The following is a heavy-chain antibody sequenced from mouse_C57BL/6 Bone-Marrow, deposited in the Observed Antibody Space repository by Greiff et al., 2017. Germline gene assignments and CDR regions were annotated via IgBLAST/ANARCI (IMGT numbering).Heavy chain of an antibody. J-gene: IGHJ2*01. CDR1: GYTFTSYG. V-gene: IGHV1-81*01. Sequence: VKLMESGAELARPGASVKLSCKASGYTFTSYGISWVKQRTGQGLEWIGEIYPRSGNTYYNEKFKGKATLTADKSSSTAYMELRSLTSEDSAVYFCARLRYGNYNYWGQGTTLTVSS. CDR2: IYPRSGNT. D-gene: IGHD2-10*02. CDR3: ARLRYGNYNY.